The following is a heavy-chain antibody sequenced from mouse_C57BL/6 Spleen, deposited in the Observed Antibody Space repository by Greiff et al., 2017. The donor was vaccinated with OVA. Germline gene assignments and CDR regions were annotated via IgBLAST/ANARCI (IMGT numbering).Heavy chain of an antibody. CDR3: ARQLRLLAMDY. J-gene: IGHJ4*01. Sequence: QVQLQQPGAELVRPGSSVKLSCKASGYTFTSYWMDWVKQRPGQGLEWIGNIYPSDSETHYNQKFKDKATLTVDKSSSTAYMQLRSLTSEDSAVYYCARQLRLLAMDYWGQGTSVTVSS. CDR2: IYPSDSET. CDR1: GYTFTSYW. D-gene: IGHD3-2*02. V-gene: IGHV1-61*01.